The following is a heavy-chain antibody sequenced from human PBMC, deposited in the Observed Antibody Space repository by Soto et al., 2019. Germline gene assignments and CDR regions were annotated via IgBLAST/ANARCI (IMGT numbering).Heavy chain of an antibody. D-gene: IGHD6-19*01. CDR1: GYTFTSYG. J-gene: IGHJ4*02. CDR3: ARAVAGPQNFDY. Sequence: QVQLVQSGAEVKKPGSSVTVSCKASGYTFTSYGISWVRQAPGQGLEWMGWISAYNGNTKYAQKVQGRVTMTTDTSTSTAYMELRSLRSDDTAVYYCARAVAGPQNFDYWGQGTLVTVSS. CDR2: ISAYNGNT. V-gene: IGHV1-18*01.